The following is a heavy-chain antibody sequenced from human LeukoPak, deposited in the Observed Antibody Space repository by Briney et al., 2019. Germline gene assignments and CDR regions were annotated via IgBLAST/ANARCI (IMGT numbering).Heavy chain of an antibody. CDR3: ARDSSDILTGYYHF. CDR2: INPNSGRT. CDR1: GYTFNDYY. J-gene: IGHJ4*02. D-gene: IGHD3-9*01. V-gene: IGHV1-2*02. Sequence: ASVKVSCKTSGYTFNDYYLHWVRQAPGQGLEWMGWINPNSGRTNYAPKFQGRVTLTTDTSISTAYMELSSLNSGDTALYYCARDSSDILTGYYHFWGQGTLVTVSS.